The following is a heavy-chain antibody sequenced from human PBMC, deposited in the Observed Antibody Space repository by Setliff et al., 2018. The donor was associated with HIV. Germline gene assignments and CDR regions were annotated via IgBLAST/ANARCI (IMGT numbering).Heavy chain of an antibody. CDR2: MYPGTSTT. Sequence: PGESLKISCQGSGYSFSTYWIGWVRQMPGKGLEWMGIMYPGTSTTKYSPSFQGQVTISADKSISTTYLQWSSLKASDTAMYYFASLSGYSGDAFDVWGQGTMVTVSS. CDR1: GYSFSTYW. CDR3: ASLSGYSGDAFDV. V-gene: IGHV5-51*01. D-gene: IGHD3-22*01. J-gene: IGHJ3*01.